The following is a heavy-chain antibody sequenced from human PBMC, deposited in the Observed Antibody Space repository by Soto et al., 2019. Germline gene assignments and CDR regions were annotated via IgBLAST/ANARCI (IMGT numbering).Heavy chain of an antibody. Sequence: QVQLVQSGAEVKRLGASVKVSCKASGYIFIGYYIHWVRQAPGQGLEWMGWIHPHGGVTSYAQRFQGRVTMTGDTSISTAYLELSRLRSDDTAIYYCARDQAGSMDYWGQGTLVTVSS. CDR1: GYIFIGYY. J-gene: IGHJ4*02. CDR3: ARDQAGSMDY. V-gene: IGHV1-2*02. CDR2: IHPHGGVT. D-gene: IGHD1-1*01.